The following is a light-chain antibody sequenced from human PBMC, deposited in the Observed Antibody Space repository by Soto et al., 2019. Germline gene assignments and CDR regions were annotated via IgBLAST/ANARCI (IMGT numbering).Light chain of an antibody. CDR3: QQSFTKPYT. CDR2: GTS. Sequence: DIQMTQSPPSLSASVGDTVTITCRARQSIRIALNWYQQKPGKAPNLLIYGTSYLRSGVPSRFSGSASGTDFTLTISGLQPEDFATYYCQQSFTKPYTFGPGTRVDF. V-gene: IGKV1-39*01. CDR1: QSIRIA. J-gene: IGKJ3*01.